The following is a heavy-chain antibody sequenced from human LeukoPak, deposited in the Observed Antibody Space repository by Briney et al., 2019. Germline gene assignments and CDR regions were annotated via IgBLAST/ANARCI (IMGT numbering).Heavy chain of an antibody. Sequence: SETLSLTCAVSGASVSSSGHFWGWTRQSPGKGLQWIGSLYYTGSTYYNPSLESRFTMSVDTSKNQFSLKLSSVTAADTAVYYCARVPRGAVAGPEDAFDIWGQGTMVTVSS. D-gene: IGHD6-19*01. J-gene: IGHJ3*02. CDR3: ARVPRGAVAGPEDAFDI. V-gene: IGHV4-39*07. CDR1: GASVSSSGHF. CDR2: LYYTGST.